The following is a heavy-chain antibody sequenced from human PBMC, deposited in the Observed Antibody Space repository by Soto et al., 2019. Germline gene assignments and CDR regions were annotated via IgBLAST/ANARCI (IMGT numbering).Heavy chain of an antibody. CDR2: IYYSGST. J-gene: IGHJ5*02. CDR3: ARATHSYYDILTGYFVAWFDP. D-gene: IGHD3-9*01. Sequence: PSETLSLTCTVSGGSISSYYWSWIRQPPGKGLEWIGYIYYSGSTNYNPSLKSRVTISVDTSKNQFSLKLSSVTAADTAVYYCARATHSYYDILTGYFVAWFDPWGQGTLVTVS. V-gene: IGHV4-59*01. CDR1: GGSISSYY.